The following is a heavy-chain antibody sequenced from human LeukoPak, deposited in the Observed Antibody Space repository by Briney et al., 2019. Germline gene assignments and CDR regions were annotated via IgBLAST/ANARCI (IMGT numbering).Heavy chain of an antibody. V-gene: IGHV4-4*07. Sequence: SETLSLTCTVSGGSISSYYWSWIRQPAGKGLEWIGRIYTSGSTNYNPSLKSRVTMSVDTSKNQFSLKLSSMTAADTAVYYCAGQYCSSTSCYDLDYWGQGTLVTVSS. CDR3: AGQYCSSTSCYDLDY. CDR1: GGSISSYY. J-gene: IGHJ4*02. D-gene: IGHD2-2*01. CDR2: IYTSGST.